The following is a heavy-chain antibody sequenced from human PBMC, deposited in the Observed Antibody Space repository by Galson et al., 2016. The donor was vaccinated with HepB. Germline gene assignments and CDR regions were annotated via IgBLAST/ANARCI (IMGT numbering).Heavy chain of an antibody. CDR2: TNPSNDSR. V-gene: IGHV3-11*05. D-gene: IGHD6-13*01. CDR3: ARDYSADATSAFDF. Sequence: SLRLSCAASGFTFSDYYMNWIRQAPGKGLEWLSRTNPSNDSRIYADSVRGRFIISRDDAESSVYLQMNSLSAEDTAVYYCARDYSADATSAFDFWGQGTLVTVSS. J-gene: IGHJ4*02. CDR1: GFTFSDYY.